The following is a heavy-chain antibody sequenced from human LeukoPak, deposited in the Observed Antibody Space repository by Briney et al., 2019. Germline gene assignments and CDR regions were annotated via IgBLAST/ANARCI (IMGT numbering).Heavy chain of an antibody. Sequence: PGGSLRLSCAASGFTLSNYWMTWVRQAPGKGLECVANIKQDGSEKYYVDSVKGRFTISRDNAKNSLYLQMNSLRAEDTAFYYCARERCSSASCFPDYWGQGTLVTVSS. CDR3: ARERCSSASCFPDY. CDR1: GFTLSNYW. V-gene: IGHV3-7*01. J-gene: IGHJ4*02. CDR2: IKQDGSEK. D-gene: IGHD2-2*01.